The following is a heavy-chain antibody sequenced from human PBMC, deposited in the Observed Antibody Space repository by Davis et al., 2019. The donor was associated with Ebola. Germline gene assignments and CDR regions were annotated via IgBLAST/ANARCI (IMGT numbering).Heavy chain of an antibody. D-gene: IGHD3-10*01. CDR2: IYYSGST. CDR3: ARDPDGSDYYGMDV. CDR1: GGSISSYY. J-gene: IGHJ6*02. Sequence: PGGSLRLSCTVSGGSISSYYWSWIRQPPGKGLEWIGYIYYSGSTNYNPSLKSRVTISVDTSKNQFSLKLSSVTAADTAVYYCARDPDGSDYYGMDVWGQGTTVTVSS. V-gene: IGHV4-59*01.